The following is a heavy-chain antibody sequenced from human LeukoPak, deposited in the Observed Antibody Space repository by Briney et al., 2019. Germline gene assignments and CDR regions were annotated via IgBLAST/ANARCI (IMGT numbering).Heavy chain of an antibody. D-gene: IGHD2-2*01. V-gene: IGHV1-2*02. J-gene: IGHJ4*02. CDR1: GYTFTSYD. CDR3: ARDVRVVPAALGFGY. CDR2: INPNSGGT. Sequence: ASVKVSCKASGYTFTSYDINWVRQAPGQGLEWMGWINPNSGGTNYAQKFQGRVTMTRDTSISTAYMELSRLRSDDTAVYYCARDVRVVPAALGFGYWGQGTLVTVSS.